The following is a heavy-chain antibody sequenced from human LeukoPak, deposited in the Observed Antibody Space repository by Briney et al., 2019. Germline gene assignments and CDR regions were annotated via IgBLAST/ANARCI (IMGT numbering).Heavy chain of an antibody. J-gene: IGHJ5*02. V-gene: IGHV1-69*01. D-gene: IGHD3-22*01. Sequence: AASVKVSCKASGGTFSSYAISWVRQAPGQGLEWMGGIIPILGTANYAQKFQGRVTITADESTSTAYMELSSLRSEDTAVYYCASSYYDSSGYYYDWFDPWGQGTLVTVSS. CDR1: GGTFSSYA. CDR2: IIPILGTA. CDR3: ASSYYDSSGYYYDWFDP.